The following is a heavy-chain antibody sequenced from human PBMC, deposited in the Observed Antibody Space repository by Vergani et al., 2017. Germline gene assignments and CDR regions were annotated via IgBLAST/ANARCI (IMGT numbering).Heavy chain of an antibody. CDR1: GYTFTDHY. D-gene: IGHD2-21*02. Sequence: EVQLVQSGAEVKKPGATMKISCKVSGYTFTDHYMHWVKQAPGKGLEWMGLVDPEDGETIYAEKFKGRVTIAADTSTDTAHLELSSLRSEDTAVYYCATPQTVTTGGGGDCSAGWYFDLWGRGTLVTVSS. J-gene: IGHJ2*01. CDR2: VDPEDGET. V-gene: IGHV1-69-2*01. CDR3: ATPQTVTTGGGGDCSAGWYFDL.